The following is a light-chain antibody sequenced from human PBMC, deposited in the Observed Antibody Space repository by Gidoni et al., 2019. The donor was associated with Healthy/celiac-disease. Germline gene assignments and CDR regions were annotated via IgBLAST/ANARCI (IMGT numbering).Light chain of an antibody. Sequence: QSALTQPPSASGSPGPSVTISCTGPSSDVGGYNYVSWYQQHPGKAPKLMIYEVSKRPSGVPDRFSGSKSGNTASLTVSGLQAEDEADYYCSSYAGSNNLDVFGTGTKVTVL. CDR1: SSDVGGYNY. CDR2: EVS. CDR3: SSYAGSNNLDV. V-gene: IGLV2-8*01. J-gene: IGLJ1*01.